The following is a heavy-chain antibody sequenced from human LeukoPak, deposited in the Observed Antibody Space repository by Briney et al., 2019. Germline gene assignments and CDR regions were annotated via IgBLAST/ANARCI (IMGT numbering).Heavy chain of an antibody. CDR2: IISSSSYI. V-gene: IGHV3-21*01. CDR1: GFTFGSYS. CDR3: AREVMITFGGVIVRGAFDI. D-gene: IGHD3-16*02. Sequence: GGSLRLSCAASGFTFGSYSMNWVRQAPGKGLEWVSSIISSSSYIYYADSVKGRFTISRDNAKNSLYLQMNSLRAEDTAVYYCAREVMITFGGVIVRGAFDIWGQGTMVTVSS. J-gene: IGHJ3*02.